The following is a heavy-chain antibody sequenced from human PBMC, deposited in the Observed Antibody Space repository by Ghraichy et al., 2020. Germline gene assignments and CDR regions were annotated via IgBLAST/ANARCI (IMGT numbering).Heavy chain of an antibody. V-gene: IGHV3-23*01. CDR2: ITAAGDTT. CDR3: AKRWLRFYFDS. Sequence: GGSLRLSCAASGFTFGEYAMSWVRQAPGKGLEWVATITAAGDTTYFADSVKGRFTISRDNSKNTLYLQMNSLRAEDTAVYYCAKRWLRFYFDSWGQGALVTVSS. CDR1: GFTFGEYA. J-gene: IGHJ4*02. D-gene: IGHD5-12*01.